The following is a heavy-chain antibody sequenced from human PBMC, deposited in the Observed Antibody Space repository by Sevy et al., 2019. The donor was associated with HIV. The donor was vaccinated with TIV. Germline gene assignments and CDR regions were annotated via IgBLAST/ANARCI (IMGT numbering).Heavy chain of an antibody. J-gene: IGHJ6*02. CDR1: GFTFGDYV. CDR2: IRSKVYGGKT. Sequence: GGSLRLSCKVSGFTFGDYVMTWFRQAPGKGLEWVGFIRSKVYGGKTEDAASVKGRFTISRDDSKSIAYLRMNSLKTEDTAVYYCSRADYYGSDGGYYGMDVWGQGTTVTVSS. CDR3: SRADYYGSDGGYYGMDV. V-gene: IGHV3-49*03. D-gene: IGHD3-10*01.